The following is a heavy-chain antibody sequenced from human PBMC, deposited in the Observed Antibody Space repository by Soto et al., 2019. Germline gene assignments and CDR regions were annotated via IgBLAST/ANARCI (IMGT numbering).Heavy chain of an antibody. D-gene: IGHD2-15*01. J-gene: IGHJ6*02. CDR3: AMVENCVTAAGRDV. CDR2: ISPYSGNT. CDR1: GYIFVNYG. Sequence: QVQLVQSGDEVRKPGSSVKVSCKASGYIFVNYGIAWVRQAPGQGLEWMGWISPYSGNTHYASKVQGRLTMTTDTATSTAYVGRGSLTSEDTAVYYWAMVENCVTAAGRDVWGQGTTGTVSS. V-gene: IGHV1-18*01.